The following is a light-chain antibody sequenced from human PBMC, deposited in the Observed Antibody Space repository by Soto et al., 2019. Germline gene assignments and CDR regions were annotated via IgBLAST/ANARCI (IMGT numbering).Light chain of an antibody. V-gene: IGLV1-44*01. CDR2: SNN. Sequence: QLVLTQPPSASGTPGQRVTISCSGSSSNIGSYTVNWYQQLPGTAPKLLIDSNNQRPSGVPDRFSGSKSGTSVSLAISGLQSEDEADYYCAAWDDSLNGVVFGGGTKVTVL. CDR1: SSNIGSYT. J-gene: IGLJ3*02. CDR3: AAWDDSLNGVV.